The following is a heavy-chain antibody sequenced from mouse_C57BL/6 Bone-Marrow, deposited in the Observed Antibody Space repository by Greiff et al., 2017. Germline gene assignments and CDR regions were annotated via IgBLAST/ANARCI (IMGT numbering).Heavy chain of an antibody. V-gene: IGHV1-81*01. Sequence: VQLQQSGAELARPGASVKLSCKASGYTFTSYGISWVKQRTGQGLEWIGEIYPRSGNTYYNEKFKGKATVTADKSSSTAYMELRSLTSEGSAVYVCARYDPGDGGPIDYWGQGTSVTVSS. J-gene: IGHJ4*01. CDR2: IYPRSGNT. CDR3: ARYDPGDGGPIDY. CDR1: GYTFTSYG. D-gene: IGHD1-1*02.